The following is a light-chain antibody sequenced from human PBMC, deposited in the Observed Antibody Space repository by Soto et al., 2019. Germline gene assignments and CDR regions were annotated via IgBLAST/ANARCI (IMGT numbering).Light chain of an antibody. J-gene: IGKJ2*01. CDR2: DAS. CDR1: QSVSSY. Sequence: EIVLTQSPATLSLSPGERATLSCRASQSVSSYLAWYQQKPGQAPRLLIYDASNRATGIPARFSGSGSGTDFTLPSSSLEPEDFAVYYCQQRSNWPLYTFGQGTKLEIK. V-gene: IGKV3-11*01. CDR3: QQRSNWPLYT.